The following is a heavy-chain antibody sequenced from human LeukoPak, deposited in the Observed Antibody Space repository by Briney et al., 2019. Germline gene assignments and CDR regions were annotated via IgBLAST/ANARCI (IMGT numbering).Heavy chain of an antibody. J-gene: IGHJ4*02. CDR3: ARSYYDSSKIDY. CDR2: INPNSGGT. Sequence: ASVKGSCKASGYTFTGYYMHWVRQAPGQRLEWMGWINPNSGGTNYAQKFQGRVTMTRDTSISTAYMELSRLRSDDTAVYYCARSYYDSSKIDYWGQGTLVTVSS. CDR1: GYTFTGYY. V-gene: IGHV1-2*02. D-gene: IGHD3-22*01.